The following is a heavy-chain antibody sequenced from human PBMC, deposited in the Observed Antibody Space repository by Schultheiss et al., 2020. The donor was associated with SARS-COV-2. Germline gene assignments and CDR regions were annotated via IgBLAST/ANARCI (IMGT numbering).Heavy chain of an antibody. D-gene: IGHD6-13*01. V-gene: IGHV3-23*01. CDR2: ISGSGGST. CDR3: ARGQQLAYFDY. J-gene: IGHJ4*02. Sequence: GGSLRLSCAASGFTFSNAWMNWVRQAPGKGLEWVSAISGSGGSTYYADSVKGRFTISRDNSKNTLYLQMNSLRAEDTAVYYCARGQQLAYFDYWGQGTLVTVSS. CDR1: GFTFSNAW.